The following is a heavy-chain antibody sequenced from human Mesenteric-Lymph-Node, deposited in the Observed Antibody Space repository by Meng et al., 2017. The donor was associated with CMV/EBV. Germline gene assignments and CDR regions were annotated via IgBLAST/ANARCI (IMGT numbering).Heavy chain of an antibody. V-gene: IGHV1-2*02. Sequence: ASVKVSCKASGYTFTGYYMHWVRQAPGQGLEWMGWINPNSGGTNYAQKFQGRVTMTRDTSTSTAYMELRSLRSDDTAVYYCARDYGDHAYHFDYWGQGTLVTVSS. CDR1: GYTFTGYY. D-gene: IGHD4-17*01. J-gene: IGHJ4*02. CDR2: INPNSGGT. CDR3: ARDYGDHAYHFDY.